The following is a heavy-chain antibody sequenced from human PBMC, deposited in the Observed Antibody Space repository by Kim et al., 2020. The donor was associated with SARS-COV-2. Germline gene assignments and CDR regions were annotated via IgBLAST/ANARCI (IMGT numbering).Heavy chain of an antibody. J-gene: IGHJ4*02. CDR2: IYIDDST. D-gene: IGHD1-26*01. Sequence: GGSLRLSCAASGFTVSTYYMTWVRQAPGKGLEWVSVIYIDDSTYHADSVKGRFTISRDLSKNTLFLQMNNLRVEDTAVYYCTRDDNSCFWHWGQGTLVTVSS. CDR1: GFTVSTYY. V-gene: IGHV3-66*01. CDR3: TRDDNSCFWH.